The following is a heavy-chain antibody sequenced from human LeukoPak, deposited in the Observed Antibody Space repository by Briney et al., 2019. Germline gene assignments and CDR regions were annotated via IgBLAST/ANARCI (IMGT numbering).Heavy chain of an antibody. J-gene: IGHJ4*02. V-gene: IGHV3-30*02. CDR3: AKDRTGTKVPAAPDY. CDR1: GFTFSSYG. Sequence: GGSLRLSCAASGFTFSSYGMHWVRQAPGKGLEWVAFIRYDGSNKYYADSVKGRFTISRDNSKNMLYLQMNSLRAEDTAVYYCAKDRTGTKVPAAPDYWGQGTLVTVSS. D-gene: IGHD2-2*01. CDR2: IRYDGSNK.